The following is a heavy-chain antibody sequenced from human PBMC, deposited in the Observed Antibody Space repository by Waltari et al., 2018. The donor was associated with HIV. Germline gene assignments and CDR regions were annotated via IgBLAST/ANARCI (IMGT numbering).Heavy chain of an antibody. D-gene: IGHD2-2*01. CDR1: GNNFPNYD. CDR2: INTNTGNP. Sequence: QVQLVQSGCELKKPGASVKVSGKASGNNFPNYDMNRVGQAPGQGLEWMGWINTNTGNPTYAQGFTGRFVFSLDTSVSTAYLQISSLKAEDTAVYYCARGYCGTTSCWQRGGWFDPWGQGTLLTVSS. CDR3: ARGYCGTTSCWQRGGWFDP. V-gene: IGHV7-4-1*02. J-gene: IGHJ5*02.